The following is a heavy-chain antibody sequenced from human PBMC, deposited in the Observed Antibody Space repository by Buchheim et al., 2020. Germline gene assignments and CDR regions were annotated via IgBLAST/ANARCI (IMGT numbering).Heavy chain of an antibody. V-gene: IGHV4-30-2*01. Sequence: QLQLQDSGSGLVKPSQTLSLTCAVSGGSISSGGYSWSWIRQPPGKGLEWIGYIYHSGSTYYNPSLKSRVTISVDRSKNQFSLKLSSVTAADTAVYYCARGGDSSGRPIDYWGQGTL. D-gene: IGHD3-22*01. CDR3: ARGGDSSGRPIDY. CDR2: IYHSGST. J-gene: IGHJ4*02. CDR1: GGSISSGGYS.